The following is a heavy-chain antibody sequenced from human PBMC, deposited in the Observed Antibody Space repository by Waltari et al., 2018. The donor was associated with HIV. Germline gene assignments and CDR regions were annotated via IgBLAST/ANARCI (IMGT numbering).Heavy chain of an antibody. V-gene: IGHV1-2*02. CDR2: INPKRGGK. CDR3: ARIDRDDIVVVPAQDY. Sequence: QVQLVQSGAEVKKPGASVKVSCKASGYTFTGYYMHWVRQAPGQGLEWMGRINPKRGGKNYEQKFQGRVTMTRDTSISTAYMELSRLRSDDTAVYYCARIDRDDIVVVPAQDYWGQGTLVTVSS. CDR1: GYTFTGYY. D-gene: IGHD2-2*01. J-gene: IGHJ4*02.